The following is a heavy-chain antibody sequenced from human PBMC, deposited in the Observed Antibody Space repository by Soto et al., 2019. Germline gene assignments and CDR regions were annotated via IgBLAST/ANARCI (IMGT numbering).Heavy chain of an antibody. V-gene: IGHV3-23*01. CDR3: AKDVLFHY. CDR1: GFTFSTYA. Sequence: GGSLRLSCAASGFTFSTYAMSWVRQAPGKGLEWVSTISSSGGNTYYADSVKGRFTISRDNSKNTLYLQMNSLRAEDTAKYYCAKDVLFHYWGQGTLVTVSS. J-gene: IGHJ4*02. CDR2: ISSSGGNT.